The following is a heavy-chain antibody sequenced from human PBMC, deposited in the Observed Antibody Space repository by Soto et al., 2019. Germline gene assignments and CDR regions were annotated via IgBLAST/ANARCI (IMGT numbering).Heavy chain of an antibody. V-gene: IGHV3-23*01. J-gene: IGHJ3*02. D-gene: IGHD3-10*01. Sequence: GGSLRLSCAASGFTFSSYAMTWVRQAPGKGLEWVSAITGSGGATYYADSVKGRFAISRDNSKNTLYLQMSSLRADDTAIYYCAKYAPTPRLGSYYNSLGAFDIWGQGTMVTVSS. CDR2: ITGSGGAT. CDR3: AKYAPTPRLGSYYNSLGAFDI. CDR1: GFTFSSYA.